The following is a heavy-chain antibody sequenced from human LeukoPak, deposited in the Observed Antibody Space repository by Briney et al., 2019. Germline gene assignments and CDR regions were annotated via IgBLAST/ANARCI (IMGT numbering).Heavy chain of an antibody. J-gene: IGHJ4*02. D-gene: IGHD3-10*01. CDR3: ARANYGSGSCFDY. Sequence: RGSLRLSCAASGFTFSSYGMHWVRQAPGKGLEWVAFIRYDGSNKYYADSVKGRFTISRDNSKNTLYLQMNSLRAEDTAVYYCARANYGSGSCFDYWGQGTLVTVSS. V-gene: IGHV3-30*02. CDR2: IRYDGSNK. CDR1: GFTFSSYG.